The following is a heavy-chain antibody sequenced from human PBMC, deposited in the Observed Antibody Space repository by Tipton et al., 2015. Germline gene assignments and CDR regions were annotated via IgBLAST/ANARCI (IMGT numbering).Heavy chain of an antibody. CDR2: IYYSGST. CDR1: GGSVSSSSYY. D-gene: IGHD3-3*01. Sequence: LRLSCTVSGGSVSSSSYYWGWIRQSPGKGLEWIGSIYYSGSTYYNPSLKSRVTISVDSSKTQLSLKLRSVTAADTAVYYCARFRFDYFDYWGHGTLVTVSS. CDR3: ARFRFDYFDY. V-gene: IGHV4-39*07. J-gene: IGHJ4*01.